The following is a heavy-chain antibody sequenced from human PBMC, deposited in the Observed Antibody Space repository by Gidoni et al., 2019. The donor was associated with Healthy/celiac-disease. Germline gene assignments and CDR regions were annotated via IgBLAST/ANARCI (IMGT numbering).Heavy chain of an antibody. Sequence: RLSCAASGFTFSSYSMNWVRQAPGKGLEWVSSISSSSSYIYYADSVKGRFTISRDNAKNSLYLQINSLSAEDTAVYYCASGGGVVVPAATKKTRYYYGMDVWGQGTTVTVSS. CDR2: ISSSSSYI. CDR3: ASGGGVVVPAATKKTRYYYGMDV. V-gene: IGHV3-21*01. J-gene: IGHJ6*02. D-gene: IGHD2-2*01. CDR1: GFTFSSYS.